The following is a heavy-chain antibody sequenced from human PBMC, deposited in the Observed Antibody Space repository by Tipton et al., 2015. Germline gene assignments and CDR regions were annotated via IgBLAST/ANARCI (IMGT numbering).Heavy chain of an antibody. CDR1: GGSISNSNYY. J-gene: IGHJ5*02. V-gene: IGHV4-39*01. CDR2: LSYSGKT. D-gene: IGHD2-2*01. CDR3: AAHCISTSCYYWFDP. Sequence: TLSLTCTVSGGSISNSNYYWGWIRQPPGKGLEWIGSLSYSGKTDYNPPLRSRVTISVDTSKNQFSLRLSSVTAADTAVYYCAAHCISTSCYYWFDPWGQGTLVTAST.